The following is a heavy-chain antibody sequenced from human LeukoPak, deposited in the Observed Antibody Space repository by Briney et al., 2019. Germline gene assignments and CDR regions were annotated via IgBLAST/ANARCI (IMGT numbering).Heavy chain of an antibody. CDR3: ARVVTFELDY. D-gene: IGHD3-10*01. CDR1: GISVSGTF. V-gene: IGHV3-53*01. Sequence: GGSLRLSCVASGISVSGTFMSWVRQAPGKGLEWVSTMYSGGATHYADSVKGRFSVSRDNVENTLYLQTDNLRVEDTAVYYCARVVTFELDYWGQGTPVLVSS. J-gene: IGHJ4*02. CDR2: MYSGGAT.